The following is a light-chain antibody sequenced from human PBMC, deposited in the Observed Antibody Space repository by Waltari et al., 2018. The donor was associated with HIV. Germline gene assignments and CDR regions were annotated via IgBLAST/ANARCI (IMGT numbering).Light chain of an antibody. Sequence: YVLTQPPSVSVAQGKTATITCEGDRIGTKSAHWYQQKSGQAPQLIIYYDSDRPSGIPERFSGSNSGSAATLTISRVEDGDEADYYCEVWDETRNRVVFGGGTKLSAL. CDR3: EVWDETRNRVV. CDR1: RIGTKS. J-gene: IGLJ2*01. CDR2: YDS. V-gene: IGLV3-21*04.